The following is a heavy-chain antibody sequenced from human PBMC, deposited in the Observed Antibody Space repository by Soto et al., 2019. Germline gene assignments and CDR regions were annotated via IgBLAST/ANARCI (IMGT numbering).Heavy chain of an antibody. D-gene: IGHD5-12*01. CDR1: GFSFSSYA. J-gene: IGHJ4*02. V-gene: IGHV3-23*01. CDR2: ISARGGSL. Sequence: EVQLLESGGGLVQPGGSLRLSCAASGFSFSSYAMVWVRQAPGKGLERVSVISARGGSLYFADSVKGRFTISRDKPKNVLSLEMNSLRAEDTATEFCAKGSIEYRDSVDNWGQGTLVVVSS. CDR3: AKGSIEYRDSVDN.